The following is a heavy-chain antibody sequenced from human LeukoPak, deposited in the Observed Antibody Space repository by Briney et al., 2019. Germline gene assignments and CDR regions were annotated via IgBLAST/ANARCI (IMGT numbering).Heavy chain of an antibody. CDR1: GFTFSDHY. V-gene: IGHV3-72*01. J-gene: IGHJ4*02. CDR2: IRNKANSYTT. CDR3: ARAVYNSAWLGDY. D-gene: IGHD6-19*01. Sequence: PGGSLRLSCAASGFTFSDHYMDWVRQAPGKGLEWVGRIRNKANSYTTEYAASVKGRFTISRDDLKSSLDLQINSLKTEDTAVYYCARAVYNSAWLGDYWGQGTLVTVSS.